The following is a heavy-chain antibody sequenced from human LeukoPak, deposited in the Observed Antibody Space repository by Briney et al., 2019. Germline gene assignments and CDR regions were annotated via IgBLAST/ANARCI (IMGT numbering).Heavy chain of an antibody. D-gene: IGHD6-13*01. CDR2: IYYSGST. CDR1: GGSISSSSYY. V-gene: IGHV4-39*01. CDR3: ARPRAAGTGIFDY. J-gene: IGHJ4*02. Sequence: SETLSLTCTVSGGSISSSSYYWGWIRQPPGKGLEWIGSIYYSGSTYYNPSLKSRVTISVDTSKNQFSLKLSSVTAADTAVYYCARPRAAGTGIFDYWGQGTLVTVSS.